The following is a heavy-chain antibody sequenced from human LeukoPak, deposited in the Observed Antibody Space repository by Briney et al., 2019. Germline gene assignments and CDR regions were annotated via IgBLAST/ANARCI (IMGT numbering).Heavy chain of an antibody. V-gene: IGHV4-34*01. J-gene: IGHJ5*02. CDR2: INHSGST. D-gene: IGHD3-10*01. CDR3: AREGKAPMVRGVITKYNWFDP. CDR1: GGSFSGYY. Sequence: SETLSLTCAVYGGSFSGYYWSWIRQPPGKGLEWIGEINHSGSTNYNPSLKSRVTISVDTSKNQFSLKLSSVTAADTAVYYCAREGKAPMVRGVITKYNWFDPWGQGTLVTVSS.